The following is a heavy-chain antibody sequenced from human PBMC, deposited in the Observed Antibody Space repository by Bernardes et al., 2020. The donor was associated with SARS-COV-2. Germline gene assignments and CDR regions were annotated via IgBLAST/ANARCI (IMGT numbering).Heavy chain of an antibody. CDR2: ISYDGSNK. V-gene: IGHV3-30*03. D-gene: IGHD2-8*01. J-gene: IGHJ5*02. CDR1: GFTFSSYG. Sequence: GGSLRLSCAASGFTFSSYGMHWVRQAPGKGLEWVAVISYDGSNKYYADSVKGRFTISRDNSKNTLYLQMNSLRAEDTAVYYCARNRRILYARNTNWFDPWGQGTLVTVSS. CDR3: ARNRRILYARNTNWFDP.